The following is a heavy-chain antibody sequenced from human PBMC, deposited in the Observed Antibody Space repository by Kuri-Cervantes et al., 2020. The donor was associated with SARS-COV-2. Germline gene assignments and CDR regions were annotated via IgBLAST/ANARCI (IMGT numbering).Heavy chain of an antibody. CDR1: GFTFSSYS. CDR2: ISNSGSYI. Sequence: GGSLRLSCAVSGFTFSSYSMSWVRQAPGKGLEWVSAISNSGSYIYYADSVRGRFTISRDNAKNSLYLKMNSLRAEDTAVYYCARGITMIVVVTPFDYWGQGTLVTVSS. V-gene: IGHV3-21*01. J-gene: IGHJ4*02. CDR3: ARGITMIVVVTPFDY. D-gene: IGHD3-22*01.